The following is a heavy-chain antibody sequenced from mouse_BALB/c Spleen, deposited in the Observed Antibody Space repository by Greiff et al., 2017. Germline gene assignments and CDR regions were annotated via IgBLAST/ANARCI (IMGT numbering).Heavy chain of an antibody. CDR1: GFTFSSYG. CDR2: INSNGGST. V-gene: IGHV5-6-3*01. J-gene: IGHJ3*01. CDR3: ARANGNYPAWFAY. D-gene: IGHD2-1*01. Sequence: EVQVVESGGGLVQPGGSLKLSCAASGFTFSSYGMSWVRQTPDKRLELVATINSNGGSTYYPDSVKGRFTISRDNAKNTLYLQMSSLKSEDTAMYYCARANGNYPAWFAYWGQGTLVTVSA.